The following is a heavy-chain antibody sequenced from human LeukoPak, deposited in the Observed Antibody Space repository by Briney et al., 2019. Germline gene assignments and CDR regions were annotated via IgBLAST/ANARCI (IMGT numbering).Heavy chain of an antibody. V-gene: IGHV3-30*02. CDR1: GFTFSNYG. D-gene: IGHD5-12*01. CDR3: STDPDSGYQGNWFDP. Sequence: GGSLRLSCAASGFTFSNYGMHWVRQTPGKELEWVAFIRYDGSNKYYADSVKGRFTISRDNSKNTLYLQMNSLKTEDTAVYYCSTDPDSGYQGNWFDPWGQGTLVTVSS. CDR2: IRYDGSNK. J-gene: IGHJ5*02.